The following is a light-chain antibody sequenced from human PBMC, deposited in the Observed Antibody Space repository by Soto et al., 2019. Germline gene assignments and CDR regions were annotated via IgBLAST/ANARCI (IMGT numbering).Light chain of an antibody. V-gene: IGLV2-14*03. CDR1: SSDVGADDY. Sequence: QSALTPPASVSGSPGQSITISCTGTSSDVGADDYVSLYQQHPDKAPKLLIYEVSYRPSGVSNRFSGSQSVNTATLTISGLQAEDEADYFCSAYTTSSTRVFGTGTQVTV. CDR3: SAYTTSSTRV. J-gene: IGLJ1*01. CDR2: EVS.